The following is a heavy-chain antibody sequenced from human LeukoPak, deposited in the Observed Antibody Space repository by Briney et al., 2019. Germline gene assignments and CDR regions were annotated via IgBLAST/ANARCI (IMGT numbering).Heavy chain of an antibody. CDR2: IYYSGST. CDR1: GGSISSGDYY. D-gene: IGHD6-19*01. V-gene: IGHV4-30-4*01. Sequence: PSETLSLTCTVSGGSISSGDYYWSWIRQPPGKGLEWIGYIYYSGSTYYNPSLESRVTISVDTSKNQFSLKLSSVTAADTAVYYCARTLGSGWHFFDYWGQGTLVTVSS. CDR3: ARTLGSGWHFFDY. J-gene: IGHJ4*02.